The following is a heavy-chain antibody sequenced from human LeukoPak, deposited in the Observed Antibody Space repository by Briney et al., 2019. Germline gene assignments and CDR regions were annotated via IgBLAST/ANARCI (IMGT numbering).Heavy chain of an antibody. D-gene: IGHD1-26*01. CDR2: ISTSSSYI. J-gene: IGHJ4*02. CDR1: GLTFSNYS. V-gene: IGHV3-21*04. CDR3: AKGQGWELPSYFDY. Sequence: GGSLRLSCAASGLTFSNYSMNWVRQAPGKGLEWVSSISTSSSYIYYAESVKGRFTISRDNAKNSLYLQMNSLRAEDTAVYYCAKGQGWELPSYFDYWGQGTLVTVSS.